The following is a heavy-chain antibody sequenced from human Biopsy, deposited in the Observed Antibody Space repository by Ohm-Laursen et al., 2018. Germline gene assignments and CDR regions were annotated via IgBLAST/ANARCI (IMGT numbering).Heavy chain of an antibody. CDR1: GDSINSSY. D-gene: IGHD2-15*01. CDR3: ARRGSGGRSFDY. J-gene: IGHJ4*02. Sequence: GTLSLTCTVSGDSINSSYWSWIRQPPGKGLEWIGFISNSENTNYNPSLKSRVTISVDTSKNQISLKLDSVTVADTAVFYCARRGSGGRSFDYWGQGSLVTVSS. CDR2: ISNSENT. V-gene: IGHV4-59*08.